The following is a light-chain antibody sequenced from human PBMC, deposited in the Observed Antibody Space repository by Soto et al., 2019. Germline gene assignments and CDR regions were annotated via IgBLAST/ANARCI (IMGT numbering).Light chain of an antibody. CDR2: GAS. V-gene: IGKV3-15*01. CDR3: QQYNKLPIT. CDR1: QNIISN. J-gene: IGKJ5*01. Sequence: KKYTVIVSAPQGERATXSCRASQNIISNLAWYQQKPGQAPRFLIYGASTRATGITARFSGSGSGTEFTLTISSLQSEDFEVYYCQQYNKLPITFGQGTGIEIK.